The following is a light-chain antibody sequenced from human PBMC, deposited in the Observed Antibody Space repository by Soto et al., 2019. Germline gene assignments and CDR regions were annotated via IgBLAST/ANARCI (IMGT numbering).Light chain of an antibody. V-gene: IGKV3-11*01. J-gene: IGKJ5*01. CDR2: DAT. CDR1: QSVSSH. CDR3: QKRGDWPIT. Sequence: DIVLTQSPATLSLSPGERATLSCRASQSVSSHLAWYQQKPGQAPRVVIYDATKRATGIPARFSGSGSGTDFTLTISSLGPEDFAVYYCQKRGDWPITFGQGTRLEIK.